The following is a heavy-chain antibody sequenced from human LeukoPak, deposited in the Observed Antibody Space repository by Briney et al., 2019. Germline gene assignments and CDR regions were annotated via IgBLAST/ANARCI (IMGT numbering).Heavy chain of an antibody. Sequence: SETLSLTCTVSGGSISSGSYYWGWIRQPPGKGLEWIGSIYYSGSTYYNPSLKSRVTISVDTSKNQFSLKLSSVTAADTAVYYCARFPLGNYWGQGTLVTVSS. CDR3: ARFPLGNY. CDR2: IYYSGST. J-gene: IGHJ4*02. CDR1: GGSISSGSYY. V-gene: IGHV4-39*01.